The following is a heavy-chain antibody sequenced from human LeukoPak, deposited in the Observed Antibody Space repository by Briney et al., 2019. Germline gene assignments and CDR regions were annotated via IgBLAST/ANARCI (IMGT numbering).Heavy chain of an antibody. D-gene: IGHD3-3*01. CDR2: IVVGSSNT. V-gene: IGHV1-58*01. Sequence: GASVKVSCKASGFTFTSSAVQWVRQARGQRLEWIGWIVVGSSNTNYAQKFQERVTITRDMSTSTAYMELSSLRSEDTAVYYCARDAHYDFWSGYWDYWGQGTLVTVSS. CDR3: ARDAHYDFWSGYWDY. J-gene: IGHJ4*02. CDR1: GFTFTSSA.